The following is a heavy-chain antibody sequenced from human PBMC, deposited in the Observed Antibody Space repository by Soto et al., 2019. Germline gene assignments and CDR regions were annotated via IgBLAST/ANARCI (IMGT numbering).Heavy chain of an antibody. D-gene: IGHD3-22*01. V-gene: IGHV3-21*04. CDR3: AKEVGGYYDAIGYYFDS. CDR2: ISSSSSYI. Sequence: PGGSLSLSCAASGFPFSSYSMNWVRQAPGKGLEWVSSISSSSSYIYYADSVKGRFTISRDNAKNTLYLHMDSLRVEDTAEYSCAKEVGGYYDAIGYYFDSWGQGTLVTVSS. J-gene: IGHJ4*02. CDR1: GFPFSSYS.